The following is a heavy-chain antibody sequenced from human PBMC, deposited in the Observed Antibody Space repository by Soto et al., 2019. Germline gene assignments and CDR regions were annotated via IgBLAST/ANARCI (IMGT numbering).Heavy chain of an antibody. V-gene: IGHV3-9*01. CDR3: AKGASGSRGPFQH. CDR2: ISWNSGSI. J-gene: IGHJ1*01. CDR1: GFTFDDYA. Sequence: EVQLVESGGGLVQPGRSLRLSCAASGFTFDDYAMHWVRQAPGKGLEWVSGISWNSGSIGYADSVKGRFTVSRDNAKNTLYLQMNSLRAEDTALYYCAKGASGSRGPFQHWGQGTLVTVSS. D-gene: IGHD1-26*01.